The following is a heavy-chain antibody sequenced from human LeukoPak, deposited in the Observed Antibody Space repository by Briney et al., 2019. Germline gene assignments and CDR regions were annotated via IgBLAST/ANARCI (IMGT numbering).Heavy chain of an antibody. J-gene: IGHJ4*02. D-gene: IGHD3-16*01. CDR3: AREGRSATDGY. Sequence: SETLSLTCAVSGGSISSGGYSWSWIRQPAGKGLEWIGRIYSSGSTNYNPSLKSRVTMSVDTSKNQFSLKLTSVTAADTALYYCAREGRSATDGYWGQGTLVTVSS. V-gene: IGHV4-61*02. CDR2: IYSSGST. CDR1: GGSISSGGYS.